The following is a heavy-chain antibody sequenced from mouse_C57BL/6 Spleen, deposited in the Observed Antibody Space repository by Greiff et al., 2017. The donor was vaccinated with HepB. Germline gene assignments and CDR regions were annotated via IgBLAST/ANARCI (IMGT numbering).Heavy chain of an antibody. CDR2: FHPYNDDT. J-gene: IGHJ4*01. CDR3: ARGYSNQYYYAMDY. CDR1: GYTFTTYP. Sequence: VKLQESGAELVKPGASVKMSCKASGYTFTTYPIEWMKQNHGKSLEWIGNFHPYNDDTKYNEKFKGKATLTVEKSSSTVYLELSRLTSDDSAVYYCARGYSNQYYYAMDYWGQGTSVTVSS. V-gene: IGHV1-47*01. D-gene: IGHD2-5*01.